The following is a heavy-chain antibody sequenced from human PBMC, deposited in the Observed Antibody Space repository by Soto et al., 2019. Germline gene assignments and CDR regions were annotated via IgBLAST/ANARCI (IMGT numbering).Heavy chain of an antibody. CDR1: GGSISSRNW. V-gene: IGHV4-4*02. J-gene: IGHJ4*02. CDR2: IYHIGST. Sequence: SETLSLTCAVSGGSISSRNWWSWVRRPPGKGLEWIGEIYHIGSTNYNPSLKSRVTISVDKSKNQFSLKLSSVTAADTAVYYCARDNRSSRSRRGAFDYWGQATLVTVSS. D-gene: IGHD6-13*01. CDR3: ARDNRSSRSRRGAFDY.